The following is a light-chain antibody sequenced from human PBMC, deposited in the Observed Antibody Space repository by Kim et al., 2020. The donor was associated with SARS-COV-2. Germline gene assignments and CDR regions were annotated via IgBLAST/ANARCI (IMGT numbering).Light chain of an antibody. J-gene: IGLJ3*02. CDR3: QTWGTGMNWV. V-gene: IGLV4-69*01. Sequence: KHTCTLGSGQRSYAIARHQQQPETGPRYLMKLNSDGSHSKGDGIPDRFSGSSSGAERYLTISSLQSEDEADYYCQTWGTGMNWVFGGVTQLTVL. CDR1: SGQRSYA. CDR2: LNSDGSH.